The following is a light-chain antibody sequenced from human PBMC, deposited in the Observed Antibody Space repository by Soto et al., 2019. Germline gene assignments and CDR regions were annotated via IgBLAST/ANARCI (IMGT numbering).Light chain of an antibody. J-gene: IGKJ1*01. CDR2: GAS. CDR1: QSVSSSY. V-gene: IGKV3-20*01. Sequence: EIVLTQSPGTLSLSPGERATLSCRASQSVSSSYLAWYQQKPGQAPRLLIYGASIRATGIPDRFSGSGSGTDFTLTISRLEPEDFAVYYCQQYGTPRTFGQGTKVEIK. CDR3: QQYGTPRT.